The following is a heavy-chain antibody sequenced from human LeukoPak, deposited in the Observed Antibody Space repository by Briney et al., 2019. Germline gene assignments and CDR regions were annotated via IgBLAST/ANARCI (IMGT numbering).Heavy chain of an antibody. CDR2: IYYSGST. V-gene: IGHV4-59*08. J-gene: IGHJ4*02. CDR1: GGSFSGYY. CDR3: ARLGDSSGYSVDY. Sequence: PSETLSLTCAVYGGSFSGYYWSWIHQPPGKGLEWIGYIYYSGSTNYNPSLKSRVTISVDTSKNQFSLKLSSVTAADTAVYYCARLGDSSGYSVDYWGQGTLVTVSS. D-gene: IGHD3-22*01.